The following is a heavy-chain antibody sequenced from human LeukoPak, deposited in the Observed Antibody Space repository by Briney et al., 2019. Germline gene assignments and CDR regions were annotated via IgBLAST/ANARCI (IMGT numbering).Heavy chain of an antibody. CDR3: ARDLAVAGSFDY. D-gene: IGHD6-19*01. Sequence: PGGSLRLSCAASGFTFSSYGMHWVRQAPGKGLEWVSSISSSSSYIYYADSVKGRFTISRDNAKNSLYLQMNSLRAEDTAVYYCARDLAVAGSFDYWGQGTLVTVSS. CDR2: ISSSSSYI. CDR1: GFTFSSYG. V-gene: IGHV3-21*01. J-gene: IGHJ4*02.